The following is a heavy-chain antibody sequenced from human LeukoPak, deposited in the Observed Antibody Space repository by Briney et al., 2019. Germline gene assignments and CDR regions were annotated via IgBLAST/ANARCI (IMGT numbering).Heavy chain of an antibody. V-gene: IGHV4-34*01. J-gene: IGHJ4*02. CDR1: GGSFSGYY. CDR3: ARQRIVGATTTGEAPYYFDY. CDR2: INHSGST. Sequence: PSETLSLTCAVYGGSFSGYYWSWIRQPPGKGLEWIGEINHSGSTNYNPSLKSRVTISVDTSKNQFSLKLSSVTAADTAVYYCARQRIVGATTTGEAPYYFDYWGQGTLVTVSS. D-gene: IGHD1-26*01.